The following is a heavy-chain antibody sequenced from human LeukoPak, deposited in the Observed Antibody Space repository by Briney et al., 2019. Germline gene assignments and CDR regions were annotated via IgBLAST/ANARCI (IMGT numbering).Heavy chain of an antibody. Sequence: GGSLRLSCAASGFTFSSYAMHWVRQAPGKGLEWGAVISYDGSNKYYADSVKGRFTISRDNSKNTLYLQMNSLRAEDTAVYYCARGAAGVLGYCSSTSCYNWFDPWGQGTLVTVSS. CDR2: ISYDGSNK. CDR3: ARGAAGVLGYCSSTSCYNWFDP. D-gene: IGHD2-2*01. J-gene: IGHJ5*02. V-gene: IGHV3-30-3*01. CDR1: GFTFSSYA.